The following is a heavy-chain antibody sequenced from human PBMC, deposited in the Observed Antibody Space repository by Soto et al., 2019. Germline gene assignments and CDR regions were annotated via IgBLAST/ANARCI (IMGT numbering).Heavy chain of an antibody. CDR2: IHPGGDN. CDR1: GGSVSGYY. J-gene: IGHJ4*02. Sequence: PSETLSLTCAVHGGSVSGYYWTWIRQPPGKGLEWIWEIHPGGDNNYNASLSSRVSMSLDSSKNQFSLTLTSIIVADPAVYYCGRGRDSSKIVYWGQGTLVTVSS. CDR3: GRGRDSSKIVY. V-gene: IGHV4-34*01.